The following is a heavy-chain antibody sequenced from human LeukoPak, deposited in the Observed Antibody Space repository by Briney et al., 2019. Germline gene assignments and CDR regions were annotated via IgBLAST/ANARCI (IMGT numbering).Heavy chain of an antibody. CDR1: GGTFSSYA. J-gene: IGHJ4*02. D-gene: IGHD3-22*01. Sequence: SVKVSCKASGGTFSSYAISWVRQAPGQGLELMGGIIPIFGTANYAQKFQGRVTITTDESTSTAYMELSSLRSEDTAVYYCASRGERYYYDSSGYYWRYYFDYWSQGTLVTVSS. CDR2: IIPIFGTA. CDR3: ASRGERYYYDSSGYYWRYYFDY. V-gene: IGHV1-69*05.